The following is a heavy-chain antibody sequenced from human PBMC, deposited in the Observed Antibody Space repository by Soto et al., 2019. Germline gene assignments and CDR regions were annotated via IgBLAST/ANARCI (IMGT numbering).Heavy chain of an antibody. J-gene: IGHJ4*02. CDR3: ARAVSGSYYFEY. Sequence: GGSLRLSCATSGFTVSSNYMSWVRQAPGKGLEWVSVIYSGGSTYYADSVKGRFTISRDNSKNTLYLQMNSLRAEDTAVYYCARAVSGSYYFEYWGQGTLVTVSS. D-gene: IGHD6-19*01. CDR1: GFTVSSNY. CDR2: IYSGGST. V-gene: IGHV3-53*01.